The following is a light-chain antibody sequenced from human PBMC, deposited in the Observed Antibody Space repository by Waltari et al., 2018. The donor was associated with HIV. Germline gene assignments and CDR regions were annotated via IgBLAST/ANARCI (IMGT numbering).Light chain of an antibody. CDR2: NNN. CDR3: AAWDDSLNAHVL. Sequence: GQRVTISCSGRNSNIGRIPVTWSQQPPGTAPKLLNYNNNQRPSGVSDRFSGSKSGTSASLAISGLQSEDEADYYCAAWDDSLNAHVLFGGGTKLTVL. J-gene: IGLJ2*01. CDR1: NSNIGRIP. V-gene: IGLV1-44*01.